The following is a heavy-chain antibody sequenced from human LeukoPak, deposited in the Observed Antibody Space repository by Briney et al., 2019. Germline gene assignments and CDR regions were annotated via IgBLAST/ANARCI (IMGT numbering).Heavy chain of an antibody. Sequence: GGSLTLFCAVSGFPLDSAFVTWVPQPRRKGLEGGGRIKSKTDYGTIDYAPPLKGKFTISRDDSNNTLFLQMNSLKAEDTAVYYCTSKPYVSVRDYWGQGTLVTVSS. V-gene: IGHV3-15*01. D-gene: IGHD3-10*02. CDR3: TSKPYVSVRDY. CDR2: IKSKTDYGTI. J-gene: IGHJ4*02. CDR1: GFPLDSAF.